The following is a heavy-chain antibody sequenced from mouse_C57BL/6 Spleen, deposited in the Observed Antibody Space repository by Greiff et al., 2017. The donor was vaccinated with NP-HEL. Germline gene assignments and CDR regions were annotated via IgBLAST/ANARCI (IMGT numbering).Heavy chain of an antibody. V-gene: IGHV5-4*01. J-gene: IGHJ3*01. Sequence: EVMLVESGEGLVKPGGSLKLSCAASGFTFSSYAMSWVRQTPEKRLEWVATISDGGSYTYYPDNVKGRFTISRDNAKNNLYLQMSHLKSEDTAMYYCAREGFAYWGQGTLVTVSA. CDR3: AREGFAY. CDR1: GFTFSSYA. CDR2: ISDGGSYT.